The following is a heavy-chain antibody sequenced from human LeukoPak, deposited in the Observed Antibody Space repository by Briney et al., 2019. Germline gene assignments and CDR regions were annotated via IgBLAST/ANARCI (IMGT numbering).Heavy chain of an antibody. D-gene: IGHD1-26*01. Sequence: EASVKASCKAFGYTFTSYDINWVRQATGQGLEWMGWMNPNSGNTGYAQKFQGRVTMTRNTSISTAYMELSSLRSEDTAVYYCARVGGSYLYYYYYGMDVWGQGTTVTVSS. CDR1: GYTFTSYD. V-gene: IGHV1-8*01. J-gene: IGHJ6*02. CDR3: ARVGGSYLYYYYYGMDV. CDR2: MNPNSGNT.